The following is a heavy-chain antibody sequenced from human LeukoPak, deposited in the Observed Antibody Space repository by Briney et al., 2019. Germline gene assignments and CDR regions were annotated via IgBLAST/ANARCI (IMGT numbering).Heavy chain of an antibody. V-gene: IGHV4-59*08. CDR2: IYYSGST. D-gene: IGHD6-13*01. Sequence: SETLSLTCTVSGGSISSYYWSWIWQPPGKGLEWIGYIYYSGSTNYNPSLKSRVTISVDTSKNQFSLKLSSVTAADTAVYYCARHSGSSWLVRPYDAFDIWGQGTMVTVSS. CDR3: ARHSGSSWLVRPYDAFDI. CDR1: GGSISSYY. J-gene: IGHJ3*02.